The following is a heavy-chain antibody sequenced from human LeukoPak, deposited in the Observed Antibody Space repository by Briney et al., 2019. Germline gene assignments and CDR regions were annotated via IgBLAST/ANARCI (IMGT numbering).Heavy chain of an antibody. CDR2: ISSSSSYL. J-gene: IGHJ6*04. Sequence: GGSLRLSCAASGFTFSSYSMNWVRQAPGKGLEWVSSISSSSSYLYYADSVKGRFTISRDNAKNSLYLQMNSLRAEDTAVYYCARSRITMVRGTPSHYYYYYGMDVWGKGTTVTVSS. D-gene: IGHD3-10*01. V-gene: IGHV3-21*01. CDR1: GFTFSSYS. CDR3: ARSRITMVRGTPSHYYYYYGMDV.